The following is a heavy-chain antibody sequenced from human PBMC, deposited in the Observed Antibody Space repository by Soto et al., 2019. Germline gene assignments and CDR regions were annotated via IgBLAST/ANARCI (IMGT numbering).Heavy chain of an antibody. V-gene: IGHV4-34*01. CDR3: ARGLPNYDFWSGYRTNFDY. Sequence: SETLSLTCAVYGGSFSGYYWSWIRQPPGKGLEWIGEINHSGSTNYNPSLKSRVTISVDTSKNQFSLRLSSVTAADTAVYYCARGLPNYDFWSGYRTNFDYWGQGTLVTSPQ. CDR2: INHSGST. J-gene: IGHJ4*02. D-gene: IGHD3-3*01. CDR1: GGSFSGYY.